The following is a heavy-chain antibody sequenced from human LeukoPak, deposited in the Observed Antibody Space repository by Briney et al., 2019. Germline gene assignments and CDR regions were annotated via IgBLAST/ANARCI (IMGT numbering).Heavy chain of an antibody. CDR3: ASDGNSGSYPGYFDY. D-gene: IGHD1-26*01. J-gene: IGHJ4*02. Sequence: ASVKVSCKASGYTLTSYGISWVRQAPGQGLEWMGWISAYNGNTNYAQKLQGRVTMTTDTSTSTAYMELRSLRSDDTAVYYCASDGNSGSYPGYFDYWGQGTLVTVSS. CDR2: ISAYNGNT. CDR1: GYTLTSYG. V-gene: IGHV1-18*01.